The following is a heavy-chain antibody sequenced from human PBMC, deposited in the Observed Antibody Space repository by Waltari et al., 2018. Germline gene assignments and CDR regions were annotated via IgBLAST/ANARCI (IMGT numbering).Heavy chain of an antibody. Sequence: VQLVESGGGLVQPGRSLRLSCAASGFTFDDYAMHWVRQAPGKGLEWIGSIYYSGSTYYNPSLKSRVTISVDTSKNQFSLKLSSVTAADTAVYYCAREDVHWGQGTLVTVSS. J-gene: IGHJ4*02. CDR2: IYYSGST. CDR1: GFTFDDYA. V-gene: IGHV4-38-2*02. CDR3: AREDVH.